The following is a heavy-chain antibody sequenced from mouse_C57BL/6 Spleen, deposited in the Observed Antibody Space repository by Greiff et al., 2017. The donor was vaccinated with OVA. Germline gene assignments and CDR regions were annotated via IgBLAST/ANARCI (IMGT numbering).Heavy chain of an antibody. V-gene: IGHV1-22*01. CDR3: ARGHITTGAMDY. CDR2: INPNNGGT. D-gene: IGHD1-1*01. Sequence: EVKLVESGPELVKPGASVKMSCKASGYTFTDYNMHWVKQSHGKSLEWIGYINPNNGGTSYNQKFKGKATLTVNKSSSTAYMELRSLTSEDSAVYYGARGHITTGAMDYWGQGTSVTVSA. CDR1: GYTFTDYN. J-gene: IGHJ4*01.